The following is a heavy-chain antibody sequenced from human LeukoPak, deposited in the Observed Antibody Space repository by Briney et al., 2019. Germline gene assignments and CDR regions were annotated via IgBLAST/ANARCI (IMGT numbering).Heavy chain of an antibody. J-gene: IGHJ4*02. Sequence: SGGSLRLSCAASGSTFSSYEMNWVRQAPGKGLEWVSYISSSGSTIYYADSVKGRFTISRDNAKNSLYLQMNSLRAEDTAVYYCAREEDAFDYWGQGTLVTVSS. V-gene: IGHV3-48*03. CDR2: ISSSGSTI. CDR1: GSTFSSYE. CDR3: AREEDAFDY.